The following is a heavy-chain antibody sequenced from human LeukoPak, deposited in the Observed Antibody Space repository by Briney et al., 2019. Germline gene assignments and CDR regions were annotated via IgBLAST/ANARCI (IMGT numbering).Heavy chain of an antibody. Sequence: GASVKVSFKASGYPFTSYGISWVRQAPGQGLEWMGWISAYNGNTNYAQKLQGRVTMTTDTSTSTAYMELRSLRSDDTAVYYCARSGAGSELDLYGGGYWGQGTLVTVSS. CDR2: ISAYNGNT. CDR3: ARSGAGSELDLYGGGY. D-gene: IGHD4-23*01. CDR1: GYPFTSYG. J-gene: IGHJ4*02. V-gene: IGHV1-18*01.